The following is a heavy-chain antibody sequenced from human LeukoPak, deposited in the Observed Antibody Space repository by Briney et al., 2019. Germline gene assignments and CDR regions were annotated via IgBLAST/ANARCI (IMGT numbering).Heavy chain of an antibody. CDR3: ARVPAGSTDPHYFDY. J-gene: IGHJ4*02. Sequence: PGGSLRLSCAASGFTFSSYAMHWVRQAPGKGLEWVAVISYDESNKYYADSVKGRFTISRDNSKNTLYLQMNSLRAEDTAVYYCARVPAGSTDPHYFDYWGQGTLVTVPS. CDR1: GFTFSSYA. CDR2: ISYDESNK. V-gene: IGHV3-30-3*01. D-gene: IGHD6-19*01.